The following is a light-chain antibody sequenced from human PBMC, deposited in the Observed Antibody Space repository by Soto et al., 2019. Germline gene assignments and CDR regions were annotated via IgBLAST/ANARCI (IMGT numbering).Light chain of an antibody. CDR1: RSNIGGGYY. CDR2: GNN. CDR3: QSYDSSVSGYV. V-gene: IGLV1-40*01. Sequence: QSVLTQPPSVSGAPGQRVTISCTGSRSNIGGGYYVHWYQQLPGTAPKLLIFGNNDRPSGVPDRFSGSRSGTSASLALTGLQAEDEADYYCQSYDSSVSGYVFGAGTKVTVL. J-gene: IGLJ1*01.